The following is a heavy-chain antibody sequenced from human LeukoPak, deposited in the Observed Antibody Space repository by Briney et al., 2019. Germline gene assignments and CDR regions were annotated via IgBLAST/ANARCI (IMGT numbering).Heavy chain of an antibody. Sequence: SGPTLVKPTQTLTLTCTFSGFSLSTSGVGVGWIRQPPGKALEWLALIYWDDDKRYSPSLKSRLTITKDTSKNQVVLTMTNMDPVDTATYYCAHGVPDILTGYSYYFDYWGQGTLVTVSS. J-gene: IGHJ4*02. V-gene: IGHV2-5*02. CDR1: GFSLSTSGVG. CDR3: AHGVPDILTGYSYYFDY. CDR2: IYWDDDK. D-gene: IGHD3-9*01.